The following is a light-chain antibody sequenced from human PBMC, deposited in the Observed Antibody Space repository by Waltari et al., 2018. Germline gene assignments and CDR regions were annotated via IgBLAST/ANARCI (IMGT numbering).Light chain of an antibody. V-gene: IGLV2-14*01. J-gene: IGLJ2*01. Sequence: QSALTQPASVSGSPGQSITISCTGTSSDVGGFNYVSWYQQHPGTAPKLTIYEVINRPARISPRFSGSKSGNTASLTISGLQAEDEADYYCISFTNTKTLVFGGGTKLTVL. CDR2: EVI. CDR3: ISFTNTKTLV. CDR1: SSDVGGFNY.